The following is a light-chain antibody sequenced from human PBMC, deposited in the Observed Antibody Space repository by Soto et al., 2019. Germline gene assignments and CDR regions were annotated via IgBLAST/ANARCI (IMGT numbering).Light chain of an antibody. CDR1: SSNIESNT. V-gene: IGLV1-44*01. Sequence: QSVLTQPPSASGTPGQRVTMSCSGYSSNIESNTVNWYQQLPGTAPNLLIYSNSQPPSGVPDRFSGSKSGTSASLAINGLQAEDAAYYYCAAWDDRLRGPVFGGGTQLTVL. CDR3: AAWDDRLRGPV. J-gene: IGLJ3*02. CDR2: SNS.